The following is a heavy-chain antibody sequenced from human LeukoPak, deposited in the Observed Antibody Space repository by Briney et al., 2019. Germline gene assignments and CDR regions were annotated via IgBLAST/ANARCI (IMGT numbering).Heavy chain of an antibody. CDR1: GYTFTSYY. V-gene: IGHV1-46*01. CDR3: ARGLVAAAGTRYYFDY. Sequence: ASVKVSCKASGYTFTSYYMHWVRQAPGQGLEWMLIINPSGGSTSYAQRFQGRVTMTRDTSTSTVYMELSSLRSEDTAVYYCARGLVAAAGTRYYFDYWGQGTLVTVSS. D-gene: IGHD6-13*01. CDR2: INPSGGST. J-gene: IGHJ4*02.